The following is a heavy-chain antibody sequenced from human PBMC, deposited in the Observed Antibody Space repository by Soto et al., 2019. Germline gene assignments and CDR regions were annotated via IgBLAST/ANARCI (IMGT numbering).Heavy chain of an antibody. CDR3: HATVTTPDAFDI. V-gene: IGHV3-66*01. CDR2: IYSGGST. J-gene: IGHJ3*02. CDR1: GFTVRSNY. D-gene: IGHD4-17*01. Sequence: EVQLVESGGGLVQPGGSLRLSCAASGFTVRSNYMSWVRQAPGKGLEWVSVIYSGGSTYYADSVKGRFTISRDNSKNTLYLQMNSLRAEDTAVYYCHATVTTPDAFDIWGQGTMVTVSS.